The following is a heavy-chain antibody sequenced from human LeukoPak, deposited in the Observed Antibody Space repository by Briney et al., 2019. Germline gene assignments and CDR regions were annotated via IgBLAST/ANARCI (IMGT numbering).Heavy chain of an antibody. CDR3: ATSRGDTYFNMILDH. Sequence: GGSLGLSCATSGFTFSTYTMNWLRLAPPEGLELVSVIRGGAATTYYADSVQSRFATFRDNSKNTLLLVTNSLRHESPARYLCATSRGDTYFNMILDHWGQGTLVTVSS. J-gene: IGHJ4*02. CDR1: GFTFSTYT. D-gene: IGHD3/OR15-3a*01. CDR2: IRGGAATT. V-gene: IGHV3-23*01.